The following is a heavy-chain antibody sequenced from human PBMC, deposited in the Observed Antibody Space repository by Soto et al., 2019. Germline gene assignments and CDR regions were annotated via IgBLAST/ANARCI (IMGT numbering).Heavy chain of an antibody. Sequence: SETLSLTCTVSGGSISSYYWSWIWQPPGKGLEWIGYIYYSGSTNYNPSLKSRVTISVDTSKNQFSLKLSSVTAADTAVYYCARRYGGNLDYWGQGTLVTVSS. CDR2: IYYSGST. J-gene: IGHJ4*02. V-gene: IGHV4-59*08. D-gene: IGHD2-15*01. CDR3: ARRYGGNLDY. CDR1: GGSISSYY.